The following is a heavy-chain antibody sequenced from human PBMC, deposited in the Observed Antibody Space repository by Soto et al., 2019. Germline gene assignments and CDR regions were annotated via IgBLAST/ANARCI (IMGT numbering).Heavy chain of an antibody. CDR2: IYHSGST. J-gene: IGHJ5*02. D-gene: IGHD3-10*01. Sequence: QVQLQESGPGLVKPSGTLSLTCAVSGGSISSSNWWSWVRQPPGKGLEWIGGIYHSGSTNYNPSLKRRVTTSVDKSKKQFSLKLSSVTAAATAVYYCARDYMVRGVMRWFDPWGQGTLVTVSS. CDR1: GGSISSSNW. V-gene: IGHV4-4*02. CDR3: ARDYMVRGVMRWFDP.